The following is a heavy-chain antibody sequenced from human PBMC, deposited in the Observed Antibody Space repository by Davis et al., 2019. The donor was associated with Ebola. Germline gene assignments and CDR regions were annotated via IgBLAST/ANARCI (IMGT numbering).Heavy chain of an antibody. CDR3: AREGLGSDRYFDY. V-gene: IGHV3-23*01. D-gene: IGHD3-10*01. CDR2: ISGSGGST. Sequence: GGSLRLSCAASGFTFSSYGMHWVRQAPGKGLEWVSAISGSGGSTYYADSVKGRFTISRDNSKNTLYLQMNSLRAEDTAVYYCAREGLGSDRYFDYWGQGTLVTVSS. CDR1: GFTFSSYG. J-gene: IGHJ4*02.